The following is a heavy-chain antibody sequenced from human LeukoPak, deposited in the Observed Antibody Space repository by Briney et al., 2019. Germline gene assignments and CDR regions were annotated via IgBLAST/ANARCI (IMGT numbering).Heavy chain of an antibody. CDR1: GFTFSSYW. D-gene: IGHD6-13*01. J-gene: IGHJ4*02. V-gene: IGHV3-74*01. Sequence: GGSLRLSCAASGFTFSSYWMHWVRQAPGKGLVWVSRISSDGTDIRYADSVKGRFTISRDNAKNTVDLQMNTLRAEDTAVYYCARDKNSSLDYWGQGTLVTVSS. CDR3: ARDKNSSLDY. CDR2: ISSDGTDI.